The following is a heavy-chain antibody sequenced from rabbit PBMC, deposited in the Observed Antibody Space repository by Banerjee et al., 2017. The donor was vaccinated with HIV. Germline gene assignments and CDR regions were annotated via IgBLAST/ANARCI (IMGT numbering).Heavy chain of an antibody. CDR2: INTSSGNT. Sequence: QEQLEESGGDLVKPEGSLTLTCTASGFSFSNKCVMCWVCQAPAKGLEWIGCINTSSGNTVYASWAKGRVTISKTTSTTVTLQMTSLTAADTAAYFCARDLAGGIGWNFDLWGQGTLVTVS. D-gene: IGHD4-2*01. J-gene: IGHJ4*01. V-gene: IGHV1S45*01. CDR1: GFSFSNKCV. CDR3: ARDLAGGIGWNFDL.